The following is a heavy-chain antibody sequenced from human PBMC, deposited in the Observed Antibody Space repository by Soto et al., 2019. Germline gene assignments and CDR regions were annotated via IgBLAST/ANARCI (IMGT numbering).Heavy chain of an antibody. CDR1: GFTFSSYW. V-gene: IGHV3-74*01. J-gene: IGHJ5*02. Sequence: EVQLVESGGGLVQPGGSLRLSCAASGFTFSSYWMHWVRQAPGKGLVWVSRINSDGSSTNYEESVKGRFTISRDNAKNTLYLQMNSLRAEDTAVYYCARDLRFSSSWFLIGWFDPWGQGTLVTVSS. CDR3: ARDLRFSSSWFLIGWFDP. CDR2: INSDGSST. D-gene: IGHD6-13*01.